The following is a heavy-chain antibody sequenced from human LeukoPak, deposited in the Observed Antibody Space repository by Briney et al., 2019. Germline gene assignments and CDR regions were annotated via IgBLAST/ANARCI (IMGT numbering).Heavy chain of an antibody. Sequence: SETLSLTCAVSGGSISSGGYYWSWIRQHPGKGLEWIGYIYYSGSTYYNPSLKSRVTISVDTSKNQFSLKLSSVTAADTAVYYCASSTYYDFWSGYYLFDYWGQGTLVTVSS. V-gene: IGHV4-31*11. CDR3: ASSTYYDFWSGYYLFDY. CDR2: IYYSGST. D-gene: IGHD3-3*01. CDR1: GGSISSGGYY. J-gene: IGHJ4*02.